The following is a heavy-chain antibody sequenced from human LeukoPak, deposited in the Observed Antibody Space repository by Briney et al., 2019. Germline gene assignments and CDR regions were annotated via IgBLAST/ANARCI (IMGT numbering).Heavy chain of an antibody. V-gene: IGHV4-4*02. J-gene: IGHJ3*02. CDR1: GFTFSNYAM. CDR3: ARDPSTYYYGSGSRNDAFDI. CDR2: IYHSGST. D-gene: IGHD3-10*01. Sequence: GSLRLSCAASGFTFSNYAMSWVRQAPGKGLEWIGEIYHSGSTNYNPSLKSRVTISVDKSKNQFSLKLSSVTAADTAVYYCARDPSTYYYGSGSRNDAFDIWGQGTMVTVSS.